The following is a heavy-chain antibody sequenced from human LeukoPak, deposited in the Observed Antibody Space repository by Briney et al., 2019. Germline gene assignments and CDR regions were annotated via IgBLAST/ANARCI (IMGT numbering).Heavy chain of an antibody. CDR1: GFTFSGYA. CDR3: AKDLAIAARPVFDY. Sequence: GGSLRISCAAFGFTFSGYALTWVRQAPGKGLEWVSTVTGSGDANYYADSVKGRFTISRDNSQNMLYLQMNSLRAEDTARYYCAKDLAIAARPVFDYWGRGTLVTVSS. J-gene: IGHJ4*02. D-gene: IGHD6-6*01. V-gene: IGHV3-23*01. CDR2: VTGSGDAN.